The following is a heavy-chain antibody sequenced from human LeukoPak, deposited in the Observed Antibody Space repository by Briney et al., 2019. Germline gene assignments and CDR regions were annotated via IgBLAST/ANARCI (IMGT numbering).Heavy chain of an antibody. CDR2: INHSGST. J-gene: IGHJ4*02. CDR3: ARGRGILTGYYNPKPYYFDY. CDR1: GGSFSGYY. D-gene: IGHD3-9*01. V-gene: IGHV4-34*01. Sequence: SETLSLICAVYGGSFSGYYWSWIRQPPGKGLEWIGEINHSGSTNYNPSLKSRVTISVDTSKNQFSLKLSSVTAADTAVYYCARGRGILTGYYNPKPYYFDYWGQGTLVTVSS.